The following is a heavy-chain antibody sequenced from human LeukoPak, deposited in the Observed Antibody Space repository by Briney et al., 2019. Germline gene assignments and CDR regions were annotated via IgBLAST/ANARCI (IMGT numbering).Heavy chain of an antibody. V-gene: IGHV3-30-3*01. D-gene: IGHD2-2*01. J-gene: IGHJ4*02. CDR3: ARAPSRTTYMHY. CDR1: GFTFSNYA. Sequence: PGRSLRLSCAASGFTFSNYAIHWVRQASGKGLEWVAVISYDGYNKYYADSVKGRFTISRDNSKNTLYLQMNSLRAEDTAVYYCARAPSRTTYMHYWGQGTLVTVSS. CDR2: ISYDGYNK.